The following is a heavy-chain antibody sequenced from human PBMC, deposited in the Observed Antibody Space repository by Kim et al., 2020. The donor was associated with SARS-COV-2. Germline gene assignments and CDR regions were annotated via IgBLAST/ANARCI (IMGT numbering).Heavy chain of an antibody. D-gene: IGHD6-13*01. CDR1: GFTFSDYY. V-gene: IGHV3-11*01. CDR3: AREGIAAAGTGVYYYYYGMDV. Sequence: GGSLRLSCAASGFTFSDYYMSWIRQAPGKGLEWVSYISSSGSTIYYADSVKGRFTIYRDNAKNSLYLQMNSLRAEDTAVYYCAREGIAAAGTGVYYYYYGMDVWGQGTTVTVSS. CDR2: ISSSGSTI. J-gene: IGHJ6*02.